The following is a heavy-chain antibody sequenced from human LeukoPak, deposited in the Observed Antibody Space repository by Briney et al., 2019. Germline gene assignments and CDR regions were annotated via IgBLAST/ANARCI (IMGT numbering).Heavy chain of an antibody. CDR3: AKDPDNSNKKQIAAAGNFDY. D-gene: IGHD6-13*01. J-gene: IGHJ4*02. CDR2: ISDSGGFT. Sequence: QPGGSLRLSCAASGFSFSTFSMSWVRQASGKGLEWVSTISDSGGFTDYADSVKGRFTISRDNSKTTLYLQMNSLRAEDTAVYYCAKDPDNSNKKQIAAAGNFDYWGQGTLVTVSS. CDR1: GFSFSTFS. V-gene: IGHV3-23*01.